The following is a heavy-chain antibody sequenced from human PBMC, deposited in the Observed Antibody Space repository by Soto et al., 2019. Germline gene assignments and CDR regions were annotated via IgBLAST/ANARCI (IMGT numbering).Heavy chain of an antibody. V-gene: IGHV4-39*01. J-gene: IGHJ4*02. CDR1: GVSISNSSYY. CDR3: ARHGSN. CDR2: IYYSGIT. Sequence: QLQLQESGPGLVKPSETLSLTCTVSGVSISNSSYYWGWIRRPPGKGLEWIGTIYYSGITYYNPSLKSRVTISVDTSKKQYSLKLTSVTAADTAVYYCARHGSNWGQGTLVTVSS.